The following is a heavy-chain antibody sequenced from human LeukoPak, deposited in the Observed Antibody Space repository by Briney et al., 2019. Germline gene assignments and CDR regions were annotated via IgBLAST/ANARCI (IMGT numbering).Heavy chain of an antibody. V-gene: IGHV1-18*01. D-gene: IGHD3-3*01. Sequence: ASVKVSCKASGGTFSSYAISWVRQAPGQGLEWMGWISAYNGNTNYAQKLQGRVTMTTDTSTSTAYMELRSLRSDDTAVYYCARGDFSRYDFWSGYIDYWGQGTLVTVSS. CDR2: ISAYNGNT. CDR3: ARGDFSRYDFWSGYIDY. CDR1: GGTFSSYA. J-gene: IGHJ4*02.